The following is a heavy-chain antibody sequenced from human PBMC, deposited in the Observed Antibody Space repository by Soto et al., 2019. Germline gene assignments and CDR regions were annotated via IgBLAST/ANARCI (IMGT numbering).Heavy chain of an antibody. CDR1: GYTFYSYD. J-gene: IGHJ4*02. Sequence: QVQLLQSGAEVKKPGASVKVSCKASGYTFYSYDITWVRQAPGQGLEWMGTNSAYNDNTNLPQTLQGRVTMTIDKSTATAYMELKNLTSDDTAVYYCARARATVTTERALGYWGQGTLVTVSS. CDR3: ARARATVTTERALGY. CDR2: NSAYNDNT. V-gene: IGHV1-18*01. D-gene: IGHD4-17*01.